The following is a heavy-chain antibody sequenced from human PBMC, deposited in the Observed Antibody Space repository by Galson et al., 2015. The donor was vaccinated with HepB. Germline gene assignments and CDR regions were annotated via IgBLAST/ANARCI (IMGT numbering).Heavy chain of an antibody. Sequence: SLRLSCAASGFTFSSYAMHWVRQAPGKGLEWVAVISYDGSNKYYADSVKGRFTVSRDNSKNTLYLQMNSLRAEDTAVYYCARDVIIAVAGYGMDVWGQGTTVTVSS. CDR3: ARDVIIAVAGYGMDV. J-gene: IGHJ6*02. CDR2: ISYDGSNK. D-gene: IGHD6-19*01. V-gene: IGHV3-30*04. CDR1: GFTFSSYA.